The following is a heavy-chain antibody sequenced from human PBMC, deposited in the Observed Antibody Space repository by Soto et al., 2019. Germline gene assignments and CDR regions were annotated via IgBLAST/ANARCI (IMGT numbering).Heavy chain of an antibody. Sequence: SQTLSLTCAISGDSVSSNSAAWNWIRQSPSRGLEWLGRTYYRSKWYNDYAVSVKSRITINPDTSKNQFSLQLNSVTPEDTAVYYCARDRGLTIFGVVMLTNWFDPWGQGTMVTVYS. J-gene: IGHJ5*02. CDR3: ARDRGLTIFGVVMLTNWFDP. V-gene: IGHV6-1*01. D-gene: IGHD3-3*01. CDR1: GDSVSSNSAA. CDR2: TYYRSKWYN.